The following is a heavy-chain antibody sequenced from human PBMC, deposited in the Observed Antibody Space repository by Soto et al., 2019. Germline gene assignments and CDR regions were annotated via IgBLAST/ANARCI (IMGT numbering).Heavy chain of an antibody. CDR1: GGSISSNY. D-gene: IGHD6-13*01. Sequence: PSETLSLTCAVSGGSISSNYWTWIRQPPGKGLEWIGYVYNSGSTNYNPSLKSRVTISEDTSKSQFSLKVNSMTAADTAVYYCARYRREAVAGYTLDNWGQGILVTVSS. J-gene: IGHJ4*02. V-gene: IGHV4-59*01. CDR3: ARYRREAVAGYTLDN. CDR2: VYNSGST.